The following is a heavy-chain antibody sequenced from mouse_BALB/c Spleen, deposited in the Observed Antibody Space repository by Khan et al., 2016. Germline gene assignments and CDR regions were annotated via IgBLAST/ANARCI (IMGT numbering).Heavy chain of an antibody. CDR2: IRYSGST. V-gene: IGHV3-1*02. CDR3: ARDDYYEVYYAMDY. J-gene: IGHJ4*01. Sequence: VQLKESGPDLVKPSQSLSLTCTVTGYSISSGYSWHWIRQFPGNKLEWMGCIRYSGSTNYNPSLKSRISITRDTSKNQFFLQLNSVTSEDTATYYCARDDYYEVYYAMDYWGQGTSVTVSS. D-gene: IGHD2-3*01. CDR1: GYSISSGYS.